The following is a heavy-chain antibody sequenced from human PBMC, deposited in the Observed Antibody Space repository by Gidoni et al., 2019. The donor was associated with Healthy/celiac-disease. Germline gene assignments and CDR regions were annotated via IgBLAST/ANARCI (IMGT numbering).Heavy chain of an antibody. Sequence: EVQLVESGGGLVQPGGSLRLSCAASGFTFSSYSMNWVRQAPGKGLEWVSYISSSSSTIYYADSVKGRFTISRDNAKNSLYLQMNSLRDEDTAVYYCARLPFGILTEGWFDPWGQGTLVTVSS. CDR2: ISSSSSTI. J-gene: IGHJ5*02. V-gene: IGHV3-48*02. D-gene: IGHD3-9*01. CDR3: ARLPFGILTEGWFDP. CDR1: GFTFSSYS.